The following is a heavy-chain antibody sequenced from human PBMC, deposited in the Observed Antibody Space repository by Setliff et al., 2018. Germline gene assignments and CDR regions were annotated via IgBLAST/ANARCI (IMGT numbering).Heavy chain of an antibody. CDR3: AIDSVVRGFINGDSFDY. J-gene: IGHJ4*02. CDR1: AYTFDKNA. V-gene: IGHV1-18*01. Sequence: ASVKVSCKPSAYTFDKNAISWVRQAPGQGLKWMGWMSVYSGNTNYARNFRGRVTMTRDTTTSTAYMELSSLRPEDTAVYYCAIDSVVRGFINGDSFDYWGQGTLVTVSS. CDR2: MSVYSGNT. D-gene: IGHD3-10*01.